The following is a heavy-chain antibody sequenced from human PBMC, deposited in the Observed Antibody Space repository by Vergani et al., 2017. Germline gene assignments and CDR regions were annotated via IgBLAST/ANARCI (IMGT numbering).Heavy chain of an antibody. D-gene: IGHD4-23*01. Sequence: EVQLVESGGGLVKPGGSLRLSCAASGFTFSSYSMNWVRQAPGKGLEWVSYISSSGSTIYYADSVKGRFTISRDNAKNSLYLQMNSLRAEDTAVYYCARDPDYGGNPDYWGQGTLVTVSS. CDR2: ISSSGSTI. CDR1: GFTFSSYS. CDR3: ARDPDYGGNPDY. J-gene: IGHJ4*02. V-gene: IGHV3-21*05.